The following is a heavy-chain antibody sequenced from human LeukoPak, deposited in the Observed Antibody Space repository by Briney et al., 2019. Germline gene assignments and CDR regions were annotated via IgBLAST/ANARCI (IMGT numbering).Heavy chain of an antibody. V-gene: IGHV4-61*01. D-gene: IGHD6-19*01. J-gene: IGHJ5*02. CDR1: GGSISSSSYY. CDR2: IYYSGST. CDR3: ARDLEAVGWFDP. Sequence: SETLSLTCTVSGGSISSSSYYWGWIRQPPGKGLEWIGYIYYSGSTNYNPSLKSRVTISVDTSKNQFSLKLSSVTAADTAVYYCARDLEAVGWFDPWGQGTLVTVSS.